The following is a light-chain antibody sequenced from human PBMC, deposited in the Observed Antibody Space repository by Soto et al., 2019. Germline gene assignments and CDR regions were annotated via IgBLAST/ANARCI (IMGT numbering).Light chain of an antibody. CDR2: GVF. CDR1: ESVSSN. Sequence: EIVMTQSPATLSVSPGERATLSCRASESVSSNLAWYQQKYGQAPRLLIYGVFIRATGIPARFSGSGSGTDFTLTISSLEPEDFAVYYCQQRSNWPITFGQGTRLEI. CDR3: QQRSNWPIT. V-gene: IGKV3-11*01. J-gene: IGKJ5*01.